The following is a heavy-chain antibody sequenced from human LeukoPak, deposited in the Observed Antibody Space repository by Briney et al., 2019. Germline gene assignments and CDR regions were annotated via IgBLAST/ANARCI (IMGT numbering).Heavy chain of an antibody. V-gene: IGHV3-21*01. J-gene: IGHJ6*03. Sequence: GGSLRLSCAASGFTFSRYSMNWVRQAPGKGLEWVSSISISSNYIYYADSVKGRFTISRDNAKKSLYLQMNSLRVEATAVYYCARDGNNYYYYMDVWGKGTTVTVSS. CDR2: ISISSNYI. D-gene: IGHD1/OR15-1a*01. CDR1: GFTFSRYS. CDR3: ARDGNNYYYYMDV.